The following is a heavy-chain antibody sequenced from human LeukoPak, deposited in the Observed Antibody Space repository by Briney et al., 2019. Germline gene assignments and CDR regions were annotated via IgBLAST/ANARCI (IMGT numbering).Heavy chain of an antibody. CDR3: ARTGHPTYCSSTSCYTYYYYYMDV. CDR2: IYTSGSI. J-gene: IGHJ6*03. D-gene: IGHD2-2*01. V-gene: IGHV4-61*02. Sequence: SETLSLTCTVSGGSITNSNYYWGWIRQPPGKGLEWIGRIYTSGSINYDPSLKSRVTISVDTSKNQFSLKLTSVTAADTAVYYCARTGHPTYCSSTSCYTYYYYYMDVWGKGTTVTVSS. CDR1: GGSITNSNYY.